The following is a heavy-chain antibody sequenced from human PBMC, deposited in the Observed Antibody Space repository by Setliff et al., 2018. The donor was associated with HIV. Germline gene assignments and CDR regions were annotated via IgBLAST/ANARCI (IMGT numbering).Heavy chain of an antibody. CDR1: RCTFTAYF. Sequence: ASVKVSCKASRCTFTAYFLHWLRQAPGQGLDWMGWINPTSGGTNYAQKFQGWVTMTRDTSTNTAHMGLNRLRSDDTAVYYCARGYCGGGICYSPNWLDPWGQGTLVTVSS. CDR2: INPTSGGT. D-gene: IGHD2-15*01. V-gene: IGHV1-2*04. CDR3: ARGYCGGGICYSPNWLDP. J-gene: IGHJ5*02.